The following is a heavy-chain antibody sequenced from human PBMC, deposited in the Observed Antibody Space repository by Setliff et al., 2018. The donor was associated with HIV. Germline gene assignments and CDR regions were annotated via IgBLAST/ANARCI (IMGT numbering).Heavy chain of an antibody. CDR3: ARVPGTTVPPDHFDY. V-gene: IGHV4-59*12. J-gene: IGHJ4*02. Sequence: PSETLSLTCAVSGYSISSSYYWSWIRQPPGKGLEWIGCIYYSGSTNYNPSLKSRVTISVDTSKNQFSLKLNSVTAADTAVYYCARVPGTTVPPDHFDYWGQGTLVTVSS. D-gene: IGHD4-17*01. CDR2: IYYSGST. CDR1: GYSISSSYY.